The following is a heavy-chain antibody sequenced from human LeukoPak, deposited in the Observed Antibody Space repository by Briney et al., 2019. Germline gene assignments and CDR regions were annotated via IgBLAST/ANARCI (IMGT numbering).Heavy chain of an antibody. D-gene: IGHD3-10*01. CDR1: GFTFSSYS. CDR2: ISSSSSTI. J-gene: IGHJ4*02. Sequence: GGSLRLSCAASGFTFSSYSMNWVRQAPGKGLEWVSYISSSSSTIYYADSVKGRFTISRDNAKNSLYLQMNSLRAEDTAVYYCARVSSWITYYYGSGSPYFDYWGQGTLVTVSS. CDR3: ARVSSWITYYYGSGSPYFDY. V-gene: IGHV3-48*04.